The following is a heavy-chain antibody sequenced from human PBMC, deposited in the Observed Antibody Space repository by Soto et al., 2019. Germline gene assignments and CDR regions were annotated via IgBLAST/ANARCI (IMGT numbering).Heavy chain of an antibody. J-gene: IGHJ5*02. V-gene: IGHV3-21*01. CDR1: GFTFRSFT. D-gene: IGHD6-13*01. Sequence: GGSLRLSCAASGFTFRSFTMNWVRQAPGKGLEWVSTISSNSAYIYYTDALRGRFTISRDNAKNSLHLQMNSLRAEDTAVYYCTSDASRDSSARGWFDPWGPGTMVTVSS. CDR3: TSDASRDSSARGWFDP. CDR2: ISSNSAYI.